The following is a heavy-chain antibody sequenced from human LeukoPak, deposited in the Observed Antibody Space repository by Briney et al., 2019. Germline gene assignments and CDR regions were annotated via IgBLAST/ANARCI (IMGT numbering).Heavy chain of an antibody. J-gene: IGHJ4*02. V-gene: IGHV3-23*01. CDR3: AKDRRVGCSTTTCYLFDS. D-gene: IGHD2-2*01. Sequence: PGGSLRLSCAASGFTFGSYAMNWVRQAPGKGLEWVSVLSGSGDTTYYADSVKGRFTISRGNSKNTLYLQMNSLRAEDTAVYYCAKDRRVGCSTTTCYLFDSWGQGTLVTVSS. CDR1: GFTFGSYA. CDR2: LSGSGDTT.